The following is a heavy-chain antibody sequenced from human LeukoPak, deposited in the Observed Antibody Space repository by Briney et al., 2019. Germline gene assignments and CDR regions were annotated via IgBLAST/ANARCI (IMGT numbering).Heavy chain of an antibody. CDR1: GFIFSDHY. CDR2: SRNKANSYTT. J-gene: IGHJ3*02. D-gene: IGHD3-9*01. V-gene: IGHV3-72*01. Sequence: GGPLRLSCAASGFIFSDHYMGWVRQVPGKGLEWVGRSRNKANSYTTEYAASVKGRFTISRDNAKNSLYLQMNSLRAEDTAVYYCARDPGTYFDWLLSGAFDIWGQGTMVTVSS. CDR3: ARDPGTYFDWLLSGAFDI.